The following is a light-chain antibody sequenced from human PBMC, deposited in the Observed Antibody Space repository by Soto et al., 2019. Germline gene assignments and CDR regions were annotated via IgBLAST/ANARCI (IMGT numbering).Light chain of an antibody. CDR2: AAS. CDR3: HQCYSSPRT. CDR1: QSITTY. V-gene: IGKV1-39*01. J-gene: IGKJ1*01. Sequence: DIQMTQSPSTLSASVGDRVTITCRASQSITTYVNWYQQKLGKAPTLLIYAASSLQSGVPSRFSGSGSGTDFTLTISSLQPEDFATYFCHQCYSSPRTFGQGTKVDIK.